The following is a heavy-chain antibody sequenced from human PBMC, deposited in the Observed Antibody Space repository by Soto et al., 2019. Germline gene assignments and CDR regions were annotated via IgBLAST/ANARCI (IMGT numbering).Heavy chain of an antibody. CDR2: IIPILGIA. D-gene: IGHD4-17*01. CDR1: GGTFSSYT. J-gene: IGHJ3*02. V-gene: IGHV1-69*08. CDR3: ARDGDDYGDYSAFDI. Sequence: QVQLVQSGAEVKKPGSSVKVSCKASGGTFSSYTISWVRQAPGQGLEWMGRIIPILGIANYAQKFQGRVTITADKSTRTAYMELSSLRSEDTAVYYCARDGDDYGDYSAFDIWGQGTMVTVSS.